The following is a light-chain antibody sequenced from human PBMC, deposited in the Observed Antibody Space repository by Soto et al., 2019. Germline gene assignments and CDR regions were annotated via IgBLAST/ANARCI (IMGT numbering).Light chain of an antibody. Sequence: QSALTQPPSASGSPGQSVTISCTGTSSDVGGHNYVSWYQQHPGKAPKLLIYEVTKWPSGVPDRFSGSKSGNTASLTVSGLQAEDEADYYCSSYAGENILVVFGGGTKLTVL. CDR1: SSDVGGHNY. CDR2: EVT. V-gene: IGLV2-8*01. CDR3: SSYAGENILVV. J-gene: IGLJ2*01.